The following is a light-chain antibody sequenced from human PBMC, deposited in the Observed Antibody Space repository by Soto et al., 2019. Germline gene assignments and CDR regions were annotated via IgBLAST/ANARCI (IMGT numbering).Light chain of an antibody. CDR2: DNN. CDR3: GTWDSSLSGGV. J-gene: IGLJ1*01. Sequence: QSVLTQPPSVSAAPGQKVTISCSGSSSNIGNNYVSWYQQLPGTAPKLLIYDNNKRPSGIPDRFSGSKSGTSATLGITGLQTGDEADYYCGTWDSSLSGGVFGTVTKLTVL. CDR1: SSNIGNNY. V-gene: IGLV1-51*01.